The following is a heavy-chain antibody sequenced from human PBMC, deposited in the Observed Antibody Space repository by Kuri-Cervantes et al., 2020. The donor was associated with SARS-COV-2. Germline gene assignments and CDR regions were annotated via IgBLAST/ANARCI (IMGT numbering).Heavy chain of an antibody. CDR1: GFTFSSYD. CDR2: IGSAGDT. CDR3: ARGLYTYYYGSGSYGDFDI. J-gene: IGHJ3*02. D-gene: IGHD3-10*01. V-gene: IGHV3-13*01. Sequence: ETLTLTCAASGFTFSSYDMHWFRQATGKGLEWVSAIGSAGDTYYPGSVKGRFTISRENAKNSLYLQMNSLRAGDTAVYYCARGLYTYYYGSGSYGDFDIWGQGTMVTVSS.